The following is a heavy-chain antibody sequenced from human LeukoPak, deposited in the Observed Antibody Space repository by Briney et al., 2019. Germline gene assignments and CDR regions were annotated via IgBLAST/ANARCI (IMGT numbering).Heavy chain of an antibody. D-gene: IGHD2-21*01. CDR2: INPNSGGT. Sequence: ASVKVSCKASGYTFTGYHIHWVRQAPGQGLEWMGWINPNSGGTNYAQKFQGRVTMTRDTSITTAYVEVSSLTSDDTAVYFCVRAYLGYWGQGTLVTVSS. CDR1: GYTFTGYH. J-gene: IGHJ4*02. V-gene: IGHV1-2*02. CDR3: VRAYLGY.